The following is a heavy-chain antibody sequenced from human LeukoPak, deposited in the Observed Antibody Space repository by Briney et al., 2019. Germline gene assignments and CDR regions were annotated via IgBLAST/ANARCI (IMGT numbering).Heavy chain of an antibody. CDR1: NYSISSGYF. CDR3: ATYYDILTGYYSFDY. J-gene: IGHJ4*02. CDR2: IYHSGST. V-gene: IGHV4-38-2*02. D-gene: IGHD3-9*01. Sequence: SETLSLTCIVSNYSISSGYFWGWIRQPPGKGLEWIGSIYHSGSTYYNPSLKSRVTISVDTSKNQFSLKLSSVTAADTAVYYCATYYDILTGYYSFDYWGQGTLVTVSS.